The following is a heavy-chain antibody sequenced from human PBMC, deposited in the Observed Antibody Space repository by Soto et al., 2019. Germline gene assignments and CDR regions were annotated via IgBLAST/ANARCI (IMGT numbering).Heavy chain of an antibody. CDR3: ARGIIEYSSSSPFDY. CDR1: GGSISSGDYY. V-gene: IGHV4-30-4*01. J-gene: IGHJ4*02. Sequence: SSETLSLTCTVSGGSISSGDYYWSWIRQPPGKGLEWIGYIYYSGSTYYNPSLKSRVTISVDTSKNQFSLKLSSVTAADTAVYYCARGIIEYSSSSPFDYWGQGTLVTVSS. CDR2: IYYSGST. D-gene: IGHD6-6*01.